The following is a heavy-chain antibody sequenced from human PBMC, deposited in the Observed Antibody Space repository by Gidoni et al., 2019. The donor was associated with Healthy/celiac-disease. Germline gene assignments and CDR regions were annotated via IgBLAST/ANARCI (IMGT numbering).Heavy chain of an antibody. D-gene: IGHD3-22*01. J-gene: IGHJ3*02. CDR3: ARDQEDSSGYYHDAFDI. V-gene: IGHV3-66*02. CDR2: IYSGGST. Sequence: EVQLVESGGGLVQPGGSLRLSCAASGFTVSSNYMSWVRQAPGKGLVWVSVIYSGGSTYYADSVKGRFTISRDNSKNTLYLQMNSLRAEDTAVYYCARDQEDSSGYYHDAFDIWGQGTMVTVSS. CDR1: GFTVSSNY.